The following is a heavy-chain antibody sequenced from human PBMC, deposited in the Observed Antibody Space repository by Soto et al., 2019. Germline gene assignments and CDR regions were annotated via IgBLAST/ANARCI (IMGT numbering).Heavy chain of an antibody. J-gene: IGHJ6*03. CDR2: ISSNGGST. Sequence: GSLRLSCAASGFTFSSYAMHWVRQAPGKGLEYVSAISSNGGSTYYANSVKGRFTISRDNSKNTLYLQMGSLRAEDMAVYYCARDKHLAPGGTHYYYMDVWGKGTTVTVSS. CDR1: GFTFSSYA. D-gene: IGHD3-16*01. CDR3: ARDKHLAPGGTHYYYMDV. V-gene: IGHV3-64*01.